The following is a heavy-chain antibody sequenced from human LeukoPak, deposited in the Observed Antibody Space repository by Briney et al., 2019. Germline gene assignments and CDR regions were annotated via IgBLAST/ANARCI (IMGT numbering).Heavy chain of an antibody. CDR3: AKGRVFGVGTPPGY. CDR2: ISWNSGSI. V-gene: IGHV3-9*01. J-gene: IGHJ4*02. D-gene: IGHD3-3*01. Sequence: GGSLRLSCAASWFNFDDYAMHLVRPAPGKGLGWVLGISWNSGSIGYADSVKGRFTISRDNAKNSLYLQMNSLRAEDTALYYCAKGRVFGVGTPPGYWGQGTLVTVSS. CDR1: WFNFDDYA.